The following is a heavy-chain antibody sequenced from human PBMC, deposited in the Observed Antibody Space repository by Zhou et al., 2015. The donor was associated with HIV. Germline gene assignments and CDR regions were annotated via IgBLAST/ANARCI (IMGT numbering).Heavy chain of an antibody. CDR2: IIPIFGTA. CDR1: GGTFSSYA. Sequence: QVQLVQSGAEVKKPGSSVKVSCKASGGTFSSYAISWVRQAPGQGLEWMGGIIPIFGTANYAQKFQGRVTITADESTSTAYMELSSLRSEDTAVYYCARGGIARDVKQYYYYYYMDVWGKGTTVTVSS. V-gene: IGHV1-69*01. J-gene: IGHJ6*03. CDR3: ARGGIARDVKQYYYYYYMDV. D-gene: IGHD6-13*01.